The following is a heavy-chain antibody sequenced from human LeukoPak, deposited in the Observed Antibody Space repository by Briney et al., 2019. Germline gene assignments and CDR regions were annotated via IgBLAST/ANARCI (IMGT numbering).Heavy chain of an antibody. V-gene: IGHV3-30*02. CDR2: IRYDGSNK. D-gene: IGHD2-2*01. CDR3: AKDLVPAAISAFDI. Sequence: GGSLRLSCAASGFTFSSYGMHWVRQAPGKGLEWVAFIRYDGSNKYYADSVKGRFTISRDNSKNTLYLQMNSLRAEDTAVYYCAKDLVPAAISAFDIWGQGTMVTVSA. CDR1: GFTFSSYG. J-gene: IGHJ3*02.